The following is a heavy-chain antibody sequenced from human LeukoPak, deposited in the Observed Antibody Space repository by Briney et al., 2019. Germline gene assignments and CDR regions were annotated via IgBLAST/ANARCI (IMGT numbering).Heavy chain of an antibody. CDR2: TYYRYKWYN. Sequence: ASQTLSLTCAISGDSVSSNSAAWNWIRQAPSRGLEWLGRTYYRYKWYNDYAVSVKSRITINPDTSKNQFSLQLNSVTPEDTAVYYCARDLIHLWFGESDAFDIWGQGTMVTVSS. J-gene: IGHJ3*02. D-gene: IGHD3-10*01. V-gene: IGHV6-1*01. CDR1: GDSVSSNSAA. CDR3: ARDLIHLWFGESDAFDI.